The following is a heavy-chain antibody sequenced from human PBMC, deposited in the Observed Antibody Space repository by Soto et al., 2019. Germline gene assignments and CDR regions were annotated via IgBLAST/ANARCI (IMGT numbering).Heavy chain of an antibody. CDR2: IYYSGST. V-gene: IGHV4-61*08. CDR3: ARDIRGYSRAFDY. D-gene: IGHD5-18*01. Sequence: SETLSLTCTVSGGSVSGGAYYWTWIRQPPGKGLEWIGYIYYSGSTTYNPSLKSRVTISIDTSKNQFSLKLTSATAADTALYYCARDIRGYSRAFDYWGQGALVTVSS. CDR1: GGSVSGGAYY. J-gene: IGHJ4*02.